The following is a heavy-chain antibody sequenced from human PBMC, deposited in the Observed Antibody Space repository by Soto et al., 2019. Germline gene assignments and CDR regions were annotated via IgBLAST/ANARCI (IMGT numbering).Heavy chain of an antibody. CDR3: ARHEGYSGYDQWDFAY. J-gene: IGHJ4*02. CDR2: IYYSGST. CDR1: GGSISSYY. V-gene: IGHV4-59*01. Sequence: SETLSLTCTVSGGSISSYYWCWIRQPPGKGLEWIGYIYYSGSTNYNPSLKSRVTISVDTSKNQFSLKLSSVTAADTAVYYCARHEGYSGYDQWDFAYWGQGTLVTVSS. D-gene: IGHD5-12*01.